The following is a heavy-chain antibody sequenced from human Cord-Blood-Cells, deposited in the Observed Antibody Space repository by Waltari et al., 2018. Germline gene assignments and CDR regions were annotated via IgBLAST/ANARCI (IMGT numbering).Heavy chain of an antibody. CDR3: ARADHSNYFDY. CDR2: INHSGST. D-gene: IGHD4-4*01. CDR1: GGSFSGYY. Sequence: QVQLQQWGAGLLKPSATLSLTCAVYGGSFSGYYWSWIRQPPGKGLEWIGEINHSGSTNYNPSLKSRVTISVDTSKNQFSLKLSSVTAADTAVYYCARADHSNYFDYWGQGTLVTVSS. J-gene: IGHJ4*02. V-gene: IGHV4-34*01.